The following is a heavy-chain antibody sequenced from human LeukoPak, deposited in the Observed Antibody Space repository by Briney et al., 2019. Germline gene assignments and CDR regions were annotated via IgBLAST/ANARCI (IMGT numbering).Heavy chain of an antibody. CDR2: IYSSGRT. Sequence: SETLSLTCTVSGGSISNFYWSWIRQPAGKGLEWIGRIYSSGRTNYNSSLKSRVAVSIDTSNNQFSLKLSSVTAADTAVYYCARDLPSYYFDSGNMFDPWGQGTLVTVSS. CDR3: ARDLPSYYFDSGNMFDP. V-gene: IGHV4-4*07. CDR1: GGSISNFY. J-gene: IGHJ5*02. D-gene: IGHD3-10*01.